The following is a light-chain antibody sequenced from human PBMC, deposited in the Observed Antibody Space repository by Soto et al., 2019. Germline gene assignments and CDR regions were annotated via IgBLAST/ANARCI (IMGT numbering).Light chain of an antibody. V-gene: IGKV3-15*01. CDR1: QSVSSN. CDR3: QQYNNWPIT. CDR2: GAS. Sequence: EIVMTQSPATLSVSPGERATLSRRASQSVSSNLAWYQQKPGQAPRLLIYGASTRATGIPARFSGSGSGTEFTLTISSLQSEYFAVYYCQQYNNWPITFGQGTRLENK. J-gene: IGKJ5*01.